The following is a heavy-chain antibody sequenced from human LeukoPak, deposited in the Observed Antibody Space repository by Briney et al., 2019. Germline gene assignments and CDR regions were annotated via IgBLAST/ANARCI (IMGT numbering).Heavy chain of an antibody. CDR3: ASCGYFDCLNWFDP. D-gene: IGHD3-9*01. CDR2: ISAYNGNT. J-gene: IGHJ5*02. V-gene: IGHV1-18*01. Sequence: ASVKVSCKASDYTFTSYGISWVRQAPGQGLEWMGWISAYNGNTNYAQKLQGRVTMTTDTSTSTAYMELRSLRSDDTAVYYCASCGYFDCLNWFDPWGQGTLVTVSS. CDR1: DYTFTSYG.